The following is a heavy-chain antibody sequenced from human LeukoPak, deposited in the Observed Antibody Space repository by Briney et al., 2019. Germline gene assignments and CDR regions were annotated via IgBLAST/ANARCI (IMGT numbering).Heavy chain of an antibody. CDR3: AKPRPGSSWPKSPFDY. J-gene: IGHJ4*02. CDR1: GFTFSSYS. Sequence: PGGSPRLSCAASGFTFSSYSMNWVRQAPGKGLEWISYISSGSGTIDYADSVKGRFTISRDNAKNSLSLQMNSLRVEDTAVYYCAKPRPGSSWPKSPFDYWGQGTLVTVSS. D-gene: IGHD6-13*01. CDR2: ISSGSGTI. V-gene: IGHV3-48*01.